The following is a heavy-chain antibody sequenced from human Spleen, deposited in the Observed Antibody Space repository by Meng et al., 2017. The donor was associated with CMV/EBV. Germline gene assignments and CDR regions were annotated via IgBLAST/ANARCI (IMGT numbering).Heavy chain of an antibody. CDR3: GGGDYNVPEI. J-gene: IGHJ4*02. D-gene: IGHD3-10*02. Sequence: LALTCAASGGSLSGYWWAYMRQPPGKGLEWIGEINHSGMTYYNPSLKGRVTLSLDTSKNQFSMRLNSVTAADTAVYYCGGGDYNVPEIWGQGALVTVSS. V-gene: IGHV4-34*01. CDR1: GGSLSGYW. CDR2: INHSGMT.